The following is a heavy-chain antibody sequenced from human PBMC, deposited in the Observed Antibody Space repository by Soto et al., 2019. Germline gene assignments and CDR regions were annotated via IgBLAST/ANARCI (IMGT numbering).Heavy chain of an antibody. Sequence: QVQLVQSGAEVKKPGASVKVSCKASGYTFTSYAISWVRQAPGQGLAWMGWISAYNGNTNYAQKLQGRVTMTTDTSTSTAYIELRSLKSDDTAVYYCERDAPHADYWGKGTLVTVSS. CDR3: ERDAPHADY. V-gene: IGHV1-18*01. CDR2: ISAYNGNT. J-gene: IGHJ4*02. CDR1: GYTFTSYA.